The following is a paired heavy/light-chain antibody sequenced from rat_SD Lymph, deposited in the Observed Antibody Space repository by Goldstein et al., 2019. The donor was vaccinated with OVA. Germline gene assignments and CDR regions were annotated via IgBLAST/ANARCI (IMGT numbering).Heavy chain of an antibody. CDR1: GVSLTSYG. CDR2: IWKDGNT. D-gene: IGHD1-5*01. Sequence: QVQMKETGPGLVQTTQTLAVTCTVSGVSLTSYGVHWVRQAPGKGLEWMGVIWKDGNTNYNSVLKSRLRISWETSKSQFFLTMNSLQTDDTAVYYCGGTTPWYFDFWGPGTMVTVSS. J-gene: IGHJ1*01. V-gene: IGHV2-77*01. CDR3: GGTTPWYFDF.
Light chain of an antibody. CDR1: QDIDDY. CDR3: LQSYRTPWT. CDR2: DAS. V-gene: IGKV12S16*01. J-gene: IGKJ1*01. Sequence: DIQMTQSPASLSASLEEIVTITCKASQDIDDYLSWYQQKPGKSPQLLIYDASSLADGVPSRFSGSRSGTQYSLKISRPQVDDSGIYYCLQSYRTPWTFGGGTKLELK.